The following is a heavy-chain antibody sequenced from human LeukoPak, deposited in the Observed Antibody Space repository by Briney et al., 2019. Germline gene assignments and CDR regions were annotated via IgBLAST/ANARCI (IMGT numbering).Heavy chain of an antibody. Sequence: PSETLSLTCTVSGGSINSVSYYWSWIRQPAGKGLEWIGRIYTSESTNYNPSLKSRVTISVDTAKNQFSLELSSVTAGDTAVYYCARGKGDVDLWGQGTLVTVSS. V-gene: IGHV4-61*02. D-gene: IGHD5-24*01. CDR2: IYTSEST. J-gene: IGHJ5*02. CDR3: ARGKGDVDL. CDR1: GGSINSVSYY.